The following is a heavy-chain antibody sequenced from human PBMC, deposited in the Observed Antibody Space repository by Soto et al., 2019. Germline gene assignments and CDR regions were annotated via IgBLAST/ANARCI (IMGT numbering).Heavy chain of an antibody. CDR3: AADTDRDYYGMDV. CDR2: IVVGSGNT. V-gene: IGHV1-58*01. Sequence: QMQLVQSGPEVKKPGTSVKVSCKASGFTFTSSAVQWVRQARGQRLEWIGWIVVGSGNTNYAQKFQERVTITRDMSTSTAYMELSSLRFEDTAVYYCAADTDRDYYGMDVWGQGTTVTVSS. J-gene: IGHJ6*02. CDR1: GFTFTSSA. D-gene: IGHD3-22*01.